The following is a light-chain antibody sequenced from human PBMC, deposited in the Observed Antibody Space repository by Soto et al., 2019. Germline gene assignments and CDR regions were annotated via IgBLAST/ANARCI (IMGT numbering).Light chain of an antibody. CDR2: DVS. Sequence: QSALTQPPSASGSPGQSVTISCTGTSSDVGGYTYVCWYQQYPGKAPKLMIYDVSKRPSGVADRFYGSKLGNTDSLTVSGLQAEDEADYYCSSYAGGNVVVFGGGTKVTVL. J-gene: IGLJ2*01. CDR1: SSDVGGYTY. CDR3: SSYAGGNVVV. V-gene: IGLV2-8*01.